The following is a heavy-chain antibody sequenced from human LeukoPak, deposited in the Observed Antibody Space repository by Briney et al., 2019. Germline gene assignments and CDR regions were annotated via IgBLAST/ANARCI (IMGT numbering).Heavy chain of an antibody. CDR3: AKSSAGITWFDP. CDR2: TRFDDSYK. D-gene: IGHD1-7*01. CDR1: GFSFSSSG. V-gene: IGHV3-30*02. J-gene: IGHJ5*02. Sequence: GGSLRLSCVASGFSFSSSGMHWVRQAPGKGPEWVAFTRFDDSYKAYGNSVKGRFTISRDNSKNTLYLQMDSLRSDDTAVYYCAKSSAGITWFDPWGQGTLVIVSS.